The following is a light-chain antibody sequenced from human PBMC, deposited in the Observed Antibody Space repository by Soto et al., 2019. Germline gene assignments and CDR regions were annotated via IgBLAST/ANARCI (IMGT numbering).Light chain of an antibody. CDR1: QSISSW. CDR3: QQYESYSWT. J-gene: IGKJ1*01. Sequence: DIQMTQSPSTLSASLGDRVTITCRASQSISSWLAWYQRKPGRAPNLLIYDASSLQSGVPSRFSGSGSGTEFTLTISSLQPDDSATYYCQQYESYSWTFGQGTKVDIK. CDR2: DAS. V-gene: IGKV1-5*01.